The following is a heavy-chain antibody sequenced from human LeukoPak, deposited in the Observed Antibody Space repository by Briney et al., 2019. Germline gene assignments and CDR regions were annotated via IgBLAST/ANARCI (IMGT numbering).Heavy chain of an antibody. V-gene: IGHV4-34*01. CDR3: ARGNANIVVVPAAIRYYYYMDV. CDR1: GGSFSGYY. J-gene: IGHJ6*03. Sequence: SETLSLTCAVYGGSFSGYYWRWIRQPPGTGLEWIGEVNHSGSTNYNPSLKSRVTISVDTSKNQFSLKLSSVTAADTAVYYCARGNANIVVVPAAIRYYYYMDVWGKGTTVTVSS. CDR2: VNHSGST. D-gene: IGHD2-2*01.